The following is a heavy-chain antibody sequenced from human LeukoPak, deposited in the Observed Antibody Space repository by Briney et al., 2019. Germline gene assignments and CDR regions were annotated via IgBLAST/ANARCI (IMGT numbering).Heavy chain of an antibody. Sequence: GGSLRLSCAASGFTFSSYSMNWVRQAPGKGLEWVSSISSSSSYIYYADSVKGRFTISRDNAKNSLYLQMNSLRAEDTAVYYCARAHYDYVWGSYRPNDAFDIWGQGTMVTVSS. D-gene: IGHD3-16*02. CDR3: ARAHYDYVWGSYRPNDAFDI. CDR2: ISSSSSYI. CDR1: GFTFSSYS. V-gene: IGHV3-21*01. J-gene: IGHJ3*02.